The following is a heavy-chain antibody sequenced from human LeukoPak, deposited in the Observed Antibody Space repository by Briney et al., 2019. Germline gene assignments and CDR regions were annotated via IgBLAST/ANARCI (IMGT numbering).Heavy chain of an antibody. CDR1: EMSFSAYY. J-gene: IGHJ3*01. Sequence: PSETLSLTCAVSEMSFSAYYWNWIRQSPGKGLEWMGEINYGGSTKYTPSLEGRGTILIDTSKNQFSLKLTSVTAADTAVYYCARGFPPGSGSRGSHAFDVWGQGTMVTVSS. CDR3: ARGFPPGSGSRGSHAFDV. V-gene: IGHV4-34*01. D-gene: IGHD6-19*01. CDR2: INYGGST.